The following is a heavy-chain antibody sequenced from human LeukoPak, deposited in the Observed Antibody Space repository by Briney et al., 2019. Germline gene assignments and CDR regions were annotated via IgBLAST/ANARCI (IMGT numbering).Heavy chain of an antibody. CDR1: GFTLSSSG. J-gene: IGHJ4*02. CDR2: IWDDENHK. CDR3: ARDVGSAPFDY. Sequence: PGRSLRLSCAASGFTLSSSGMHWVRQAPGKGLEWVAVIWDDENHKYYGDSVRGRFTISRDNAKNTLYLQMDSLRVEDTAVYYCARDVGSAPFDYWGQGTLVTVSS. D-gene: IGHD6-25*01. V-gene: IGHV3-33*01.